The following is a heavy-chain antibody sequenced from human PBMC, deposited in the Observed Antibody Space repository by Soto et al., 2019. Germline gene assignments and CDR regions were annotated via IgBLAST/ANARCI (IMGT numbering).Heavy chain of an antibody. V-gene: IGHV4-39*01. D-gene: IGHD3-10*01. CDR3: ASAFIWFGELSFLFDP. CDR2: IYYSGST. Sequence: SETLSLTCTVSGGSISSSSYYCGWIRQPPGKGLEWIGSIYYSGSTYYNPSLKSRVTISVDTSKNQFSLKLSSVTAADTAVYYCASAFIWFGELSFLFDPWGQGTLVTVSS. J-gene: IGHJ5*02. CDR1: GGSISSSSYY.